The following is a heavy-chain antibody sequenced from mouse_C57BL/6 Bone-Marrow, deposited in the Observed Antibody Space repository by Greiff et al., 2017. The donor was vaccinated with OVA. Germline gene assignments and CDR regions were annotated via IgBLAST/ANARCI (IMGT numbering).Heavy chain of an antibody. J-gene: IGHJ4*01. CDR1: GFTFSDYY. Sequence: DVKLVESGGGLVQPGGSLKLSCAASGFTFSDYYMYWVRQTPEKRLEWVAYISNGGGSTYYPDTVKGRFTISRDNAKNTLYLQMSRLKSEDTAMYYCARQYYGSSYCAMDYWGQGTSVTVSS. CDR2: ISNGGGST. CDR3: ARQYYGSSYCAMDY. V-gene: IGHV5-12*01. D-gene: IGHD1-1*01.